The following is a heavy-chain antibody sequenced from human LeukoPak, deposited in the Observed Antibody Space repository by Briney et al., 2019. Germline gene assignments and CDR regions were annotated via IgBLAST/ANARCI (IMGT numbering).Heavy chain of an antibody. Sequence: PGGSLRLSCAASGFTFSSYWMHWVRQAPGKGLVWVSRINSDGSSTSYADSVKGRFTISRDNSKNTLYLQMNSLRAEDTAVYYCANGDSSSWDTHPPFDYWGQGTLVTVSS. CDR1: GFTFSSYW. V-gene: IGHV3-74*01. D-gene: IGHD6-13*01. J-gene: IGHJ4*02. CDR3: ANGDSSSWDTHPPFDY. CDR2: INSDGSST.